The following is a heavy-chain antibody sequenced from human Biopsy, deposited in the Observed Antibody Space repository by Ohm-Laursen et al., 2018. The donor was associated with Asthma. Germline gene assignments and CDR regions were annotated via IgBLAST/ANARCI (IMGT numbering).Heavy chain of an antibody. D-gene: IGHD4-17*01. J-gene: IGHJ4*02. CDR1: GGTFSTFG. Sequence: ASVKVSCKASGGTFSTFGISWVRQAPGQGLEWMGRIIPFYGTATYAQNFQGRLTLTADESTSTAYMGLSSLRSEDTAVYFCARDYDGDYVQRHLPLAYWGQGTLVTVSS. CDR2: IIPFYGTA. V-gene: IGHV1-69*13. CDR3: ARDYDGDYVQRHLPLAY.